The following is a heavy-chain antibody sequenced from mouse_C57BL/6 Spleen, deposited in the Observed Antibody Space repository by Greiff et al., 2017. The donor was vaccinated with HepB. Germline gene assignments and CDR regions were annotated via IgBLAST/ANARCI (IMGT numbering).Heavy chain of an antibody. CDR1: GYTFTSYW. J-gene: IGHJ3*01. Sequence: QVQLQQPGAELVKPGASVKLSCKASGYTFTSYWMHWVKQRPGRGLEWIGRIDTNSGGTKFNEKFKSKATLTVDKPSSTAYMQLSSLTSEDSAVYYCVREVTGTWFAYWGQGTLVTVSA. D-gene: IGHD4-1*01. CDR3: VREVTGTWFAY. V-gene: IGHV1-72*01. CDR2: IDTNSGGT.